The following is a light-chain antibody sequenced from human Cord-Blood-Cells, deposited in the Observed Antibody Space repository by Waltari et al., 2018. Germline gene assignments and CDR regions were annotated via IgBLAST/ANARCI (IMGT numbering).Light chain of an antibody. CDR1: SSDVGGYNY. Sequence: QSALTQPASVSGSPGQSITISCTGTSSDVGGYNYVSGYQQHPGKAPKLMIYDVSNRPSGVSNRFPGSKSGNTASLTISGLQAEDEADYYCSSYTSSSTLVVFGGGTKLTVL. J-gene: IGLJ2*01. CDR2: DVS. V-gene: IGLV2-14*01. CDR3: SSYTSSSTLVV.